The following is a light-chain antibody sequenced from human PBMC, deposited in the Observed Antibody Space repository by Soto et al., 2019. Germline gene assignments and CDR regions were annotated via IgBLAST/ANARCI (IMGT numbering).Light chain of an antibody. CDR1: RSLLHSKGYNY. CDR2: LGS. CDR3: MKALQTPRT. Sequence: DIVMTHSPLSLPVTPGEPASISCRSSRSLLHSKGYNYLDWYLQKPGQSPQLLIYLGSNRASGVPERFSGSGSGTDFTLKISRVEAEDVGVYYCMKALQTPRTFGGGTKVEIK. V-gene: IGKV2-28*01. J-gene: IGKJ4*01.